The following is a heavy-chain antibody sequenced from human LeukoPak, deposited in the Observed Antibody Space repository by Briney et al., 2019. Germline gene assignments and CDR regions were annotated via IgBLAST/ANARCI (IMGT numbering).Heavy chain of an antibody. V-gene: IGHV1-69*13. CDR1: GGTFSSYA. CDR2: IIPIFGTA. CDR3: ARDMGPIQRGITIFGVVTDYYYYGMDV. Sequence: SVKVSCKASGGTFSSYAISWVRQAPGQGLEWMGGIIPIFGTANYARKFQGRVTITADESTSTAYMELSSLRSEDTAVYYCARDMGPIQRGITIFGVVTDYYYYGMDVWGQGTTVTVSS. D-gene: IGHD3-3*01. J-gene: IGHJ6*02.